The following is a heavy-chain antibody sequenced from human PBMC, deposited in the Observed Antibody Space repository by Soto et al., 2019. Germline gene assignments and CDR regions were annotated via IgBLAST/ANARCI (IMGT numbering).Heavy chain of an antibody. CDR1: GGSISSGDYY. CDR3: MSRAGERGSASITFGGGGARFGDY. CDR2: IDHSGIT. D-gene: IGHD3-16*01. Sequence: QVQLQESGPGLVKPSQTLSLTCTVSGGSISSGDYYWSWIRQPPGKGLEWIGDIDHSGITNYNPSLKTRVSISVDTYKNRFPRIVTSVTAADTAVYYGMSRAGERGSASITFGGGGARFGDYWGQGNLVTVSS. J-gene: IGHJ4*02. V-gene: IGHV4-30-4*03.